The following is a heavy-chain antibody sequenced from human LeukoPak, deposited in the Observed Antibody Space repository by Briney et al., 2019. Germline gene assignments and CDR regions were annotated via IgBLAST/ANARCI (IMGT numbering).Heavy chain of an antibody. D-gene: IGHD4-11*01. CDR2: INGSGGST. J-gene: IGHJ4*02. V-gene: IGHV3-23*01. CDR1: GFTFSSYA. CDR3: ATETTRGYFDY. Sequence: RGSLRLSCAASGFTFSSYAMSWVRQAPGKGLEWVSAINGSGGSTYYADSVKGRFTISRDNSKNTLYLQMNSLRAEDTAVYYCATETTRGYFDYWGQGTLVTVSS.